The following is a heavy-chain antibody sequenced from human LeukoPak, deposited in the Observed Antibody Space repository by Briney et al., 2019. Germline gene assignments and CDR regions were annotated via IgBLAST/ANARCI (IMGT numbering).Heavy chain of an antibody. J-gene: IGHJ5*02. D-gene: IGHD2-2*01. CDR2: TYYRSTGYN. CDR1: GDSVSSNSVT. V-gene: IGHV6-1*01. Sequence: SQTLSLTCAISGDSVSSNSVTWNWIRQSPSRGLEWLGRTYYRSTGYNDYAVSVRGRITVNPDTSKNQFSLHLNSVTPEDTAVYYCARRLTQYDCFDPWGQGILVTVSS. CDR3: ARRLTQYDCFDP.